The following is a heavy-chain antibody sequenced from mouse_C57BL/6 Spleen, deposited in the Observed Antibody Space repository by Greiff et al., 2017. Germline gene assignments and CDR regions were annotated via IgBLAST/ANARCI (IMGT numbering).Heavy chain of an antibody. V-gene: IGHV5-17*01. CDR1: GFTFSDYG. CDR2: ISSGSSTI. Sequence: EVKVVESGGGLVKPGGSLKLSCAASGFTFSDYGMHWVRQAPEKGLEWVAYISSGSSTIYYADTVKGRFTISRDNAKNTLFLQRTSLRSEDTAMYYCARGGDGGYWGQGTTLTVSS. J-gene: IGHJ2*01. CDR3: ARGGDGGY.